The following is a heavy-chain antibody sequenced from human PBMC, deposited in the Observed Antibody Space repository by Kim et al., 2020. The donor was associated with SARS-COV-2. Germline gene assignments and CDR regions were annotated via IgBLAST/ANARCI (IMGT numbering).Heavy chain of an antibody. V-gene: IGHV4-34*01. D-gene: IGHD2-2*02. CDR1: GGSFSGYY. Sequence: SETLSLTCAVYGGSFSGYYWSWIRQPPGKGLEWIGEINHSGSTNYNPSLKSRVTISVDTSKNQFSLKLGSVTAADKAVYYCARVQGCSSTSCYTTYYYYYYMDVWGKGTTVTVSS. CDR2: INHSGST. J-gene: IGHJ6*03. CDR3: ARVQGCSSTSCYTTYYYYYYMDV.